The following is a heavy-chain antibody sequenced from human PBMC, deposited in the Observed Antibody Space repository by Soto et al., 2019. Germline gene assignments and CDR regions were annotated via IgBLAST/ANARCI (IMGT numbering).Heavy chain of an antibody. CDR1: GFTFSSYA. CDR2: ISSSSSYI. J-gene: IGHJ4*02. D-gene: IGHD6-19*01. CDR3: ARDLSIAVAGTSDY. Sequence: EVQLLESGGGLVQPGGSLRLSCAASGFTFSSYAMSWVRQAPGKGLEWVSSISSSSSYIYYADSVKGRFTISRDNAKNSLYLQMNSLRAEDTAVYYCARDLSIAVAGTSDYWGQGTLVTVSS. V-gene: IGHV3-21*01.